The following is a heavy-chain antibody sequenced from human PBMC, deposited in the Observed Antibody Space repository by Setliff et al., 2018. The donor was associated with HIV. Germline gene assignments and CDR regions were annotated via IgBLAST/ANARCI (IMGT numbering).Heavy chain of an antibody. CDR2: INYSGST. D-gene: IGHD6-6*01. CDR3: ARLAASIAARRRFDY. Sequence: SETLSLTCTVSGGSISSHYWGWIRQPPGKGLEWIGSINYSGSTYQNPSLKSRVTISVDTSKNQYSLKLSSVTAADTAVYYCARLAASIAARRRFDYWGQGTLVTVSS. CDR1: GGSISSHY. V-gene: IGHV4-39*01. J-gene: IGHJ4*02.